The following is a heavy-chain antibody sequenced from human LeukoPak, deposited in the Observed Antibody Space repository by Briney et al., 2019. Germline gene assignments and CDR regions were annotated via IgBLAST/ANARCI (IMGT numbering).Heavy chain of an antibody. CDR2: IYDSGST. V-gene: IGHV4-59*08. CDR1: GCSISSYY. Sequence: SETLSLTCTVSGCSISSYYWSWIRQSPGKGLEWIGHIYDSGSTKYNPSLKSRVTISLDTSKNQFSLKLSSVTAADTAVYYCARLRLGGVPDYWGQGTLVTVSS. J-gene: IGHJ4*02. CDR3: ARLRLGGVPDY. D-gene: IGHD3-16*01.